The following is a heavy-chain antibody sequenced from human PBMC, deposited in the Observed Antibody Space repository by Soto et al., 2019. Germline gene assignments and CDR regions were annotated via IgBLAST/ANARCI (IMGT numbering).Heavy chain of an antibody. V-gene: IGHV3-23*01. Sequence: GGSLGLSCAASGLSLSNYCVHWVRQAPGKGLEWVSALSGSGGSAYYADSVKGRFTISRDNSKNTLYLQMNSLRAEDTAIYYSAKGSYCSGGSCYLDYWGQGTLVTVSS. CDR1: GLSLSNYC. CDR3: AKGSYCSGGSCYLDY. J-gene: IGHJ4*02. CDR2: LSGSGGSA. D-gene: IGHD2-15*01.